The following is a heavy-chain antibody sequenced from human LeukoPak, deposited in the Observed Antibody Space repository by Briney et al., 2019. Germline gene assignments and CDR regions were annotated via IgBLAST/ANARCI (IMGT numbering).Heavy chain of an antibody. V-gene: IGHV3-30*02. D-gene: IGHD3-22*01. CDR3: AKDRSSGYYTPDY. CDR2: IRYDGSNK. CDR1: GFTFSSYG. J-gene: IGHJ4*02. Sequence: GGSLRLSCAASGFTFSSYGMHWVRQAPGKGPEWVAFIRYDGSNKYYANSVKGRFTISRDNSKNTLYLQMNSLRAEDTAVYYCAKDRSSGYYTPDYWGQGTLVTVSS.